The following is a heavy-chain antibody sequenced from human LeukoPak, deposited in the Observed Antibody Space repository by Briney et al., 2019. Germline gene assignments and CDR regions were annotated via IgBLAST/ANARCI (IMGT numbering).Heavy chain of an antibody. CDR1: GYTFTSYY. CDR2: INPSGGST. V-gene: IGHV1-46*01. J-gene: IGHJ4*02. CDR3: AGDPSPDRSGYYPDDY. Sequence: ASVKVSCKASGYTFTSYYMHWVRQAPGQGLEWMGIINPSGGSTSYAQKFQARVTMTRDTSTGTVYIELSSLRSEDTAVYYCAGDPSPDRSGYYPDDYWGEGTVVTVLS. D-gene: IGHD3-22*01.